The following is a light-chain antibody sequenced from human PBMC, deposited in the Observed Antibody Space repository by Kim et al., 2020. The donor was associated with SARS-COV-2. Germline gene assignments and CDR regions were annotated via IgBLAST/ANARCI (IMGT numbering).Light chain of an antibody. CDR3: QQRSNWPRT. V-gene: IGKV3-11*01. Sequence: LSPGERTTLSCRASQSVSSYLAWYQQKPGQAPRLLIYAASIRATGIPARFSGSGSGTDFTLTISTLEPEDFAVYYCQQRSNWPRTFGQGTKVDIK. J-gene: IGKJ1*01. CDR1: QSVSSY. CDR2: AAS.